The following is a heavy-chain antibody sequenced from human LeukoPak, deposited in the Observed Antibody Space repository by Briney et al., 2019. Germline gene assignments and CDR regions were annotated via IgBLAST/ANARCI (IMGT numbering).Heavy chain of an antibody. J-gene: IGHJ4*02. D-gene: IGHD2-15*01. Sequence: SETLSLTCTVSGGSISSYYWSWIRQPAGKGLEWIGRIYTSGSTNYNPSLKSRVTMSVDTSKNQFSLKLSSVTAADTAVYYCARESVVVAATRGFDYWGQGTLVTVSS. CDR1: GGSISSYY. CDR3: ARESVVVAATRGFDY. V-gene: IGHV4-4*07. CDR2: IYTSGST.